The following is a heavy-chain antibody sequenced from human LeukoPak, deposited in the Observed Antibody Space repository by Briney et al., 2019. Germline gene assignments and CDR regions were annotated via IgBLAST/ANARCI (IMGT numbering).Heavy chain of an antibody. D-gene: IGHD5-18*01. J-gene: IGHJ6*03. Sequence: GGSLRLSCAASGFTFSSYWMHWVRQAPGKGLVWVSRINSDGSSTSYADSVKGRFTISRDNAKNTLYLQMNSLRAEDTAVYYCARGEVGYSYGYYYYYYMDVWAKGPRSPSP. CDR2: INSDGSST. CDR3: ARGEVGYSYGYYYYYYMDV. CDR1: GFTFSSYW. V-gene: IGHV3-74*01.